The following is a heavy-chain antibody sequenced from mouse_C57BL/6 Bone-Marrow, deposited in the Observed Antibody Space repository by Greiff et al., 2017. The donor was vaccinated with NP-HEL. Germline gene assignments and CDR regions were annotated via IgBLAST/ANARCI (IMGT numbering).Heavy chain of an antibody. CDR3: TTRGFDY. J-gene: IGHJ2*01. Sequence: VQLKESGAELVRPGASVKLSCTASGFNIKDDYMHWVKQRPEQGLEWIGWIDPENGDTEYASKFQGKATITADTSSNPAYLQLSSLTSEDTAVYYCTTRGFDYWGQGTTLTVSS. CDR2: IDPENGDT. V-gene: IGHV14-4*01. CDR1: GFNIKDDY.